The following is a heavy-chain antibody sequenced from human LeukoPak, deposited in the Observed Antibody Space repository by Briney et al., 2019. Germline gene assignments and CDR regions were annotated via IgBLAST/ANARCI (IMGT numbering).Heavy chain of an antibody. D-gene: IGHD6-19*01. V-gene: IGHV1-3*01. CDR1: GYTFTTYA. Sequence: ASVTVSCKASGYTFTTYAMHWVRQAPGQRLEWMGWINAGNGNTKYSQKFQGRVTITRDTSASTTYMELSSLRPEDTAVYYCTRGVSASSGWYVIDSWGQGTLVTVSS. CDR2: INAGNGNT. J-gene: IGHJ5*01. CDR3: TRGVSASSGWYVIDS.